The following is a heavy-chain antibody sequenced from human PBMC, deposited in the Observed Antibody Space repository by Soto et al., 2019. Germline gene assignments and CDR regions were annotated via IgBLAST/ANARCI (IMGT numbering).Heavy chain of an antibody. Sequence: GGSLRLSCAASGFTFSSYGMHWVRQAPGKGLEWVAVISYDGSNKYYADSVKGRFTISRDNSKNTLYLQMNSLRAEDTAVYYCAKEPYYYDSSGYPDYWGQGTLVTVSS. CDR1: GFTFSSYG. V-gene: IGHV3-30*18. CDR3: AKEPYYYDSSGYPDY. D-gene: IGHD3-22*01. J-gene: IGHJ4*02. CDR2: ISYDGSNK.